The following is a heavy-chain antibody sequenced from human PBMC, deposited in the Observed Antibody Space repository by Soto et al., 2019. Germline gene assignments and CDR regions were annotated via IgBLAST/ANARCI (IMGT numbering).Heavy chain of an antibody. J-gene: IGHJ4*02. Sequence: PTLVNPTQTLTLTCSFSGFSLSTGGMCVAWIRQPPGKALEWLARIDWDDEKYYNTSLRTRLTISTDTSKNQVVLTMTNMDPVDTATYYCARIRPTWGVDYWGQGTLVTVSS. V-gene: IGHV2-70*11. CDR2: IDWDDEK. D-gene: IGHD3-10*01. CDR3: ARIRPTWGVDY. CDR1: GFSLSTGGMC.